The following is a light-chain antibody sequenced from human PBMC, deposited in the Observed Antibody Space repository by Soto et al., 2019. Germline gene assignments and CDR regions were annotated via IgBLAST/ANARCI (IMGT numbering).Light chain of an antibody. CDR3: QQYGSSPFT. Sequence: ELVLTQSPGTLSLSPWERATLSCRASQSVSSSYLAWYQQKTGQAHKLLIYGASIRATGIPDRFSGSGSGTDFTLTSSRLEPEDFAVYYCQQYGSSPFTFGPGTKVDIK. CDR1: QSVSSSY. J-gene: IGKJ3*01. CDR2: GAS. V-gene: IGKV3-20*01.